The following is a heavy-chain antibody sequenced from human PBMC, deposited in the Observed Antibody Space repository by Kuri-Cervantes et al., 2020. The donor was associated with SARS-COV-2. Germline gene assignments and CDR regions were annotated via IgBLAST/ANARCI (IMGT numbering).Heavy chain of an antibody. J-gene: IGHJ4*02. Sequence: GESLKISCAASGFTFSSYSMNWVRQAPGKGLEWVSSISSSSSYIYYADSVKGRFTISRDNAKNSLYLQMSSLRAEDTAVYYCARIVRYFDQLDYWGQGTLVTVSS. CDR1: GFTFSSYS. CDR3: ARIVRYFDQLDY. D-gene: IGHD3-9*01. CDR2: ISSSSSYI. V-gene: IGHV3-21*01.